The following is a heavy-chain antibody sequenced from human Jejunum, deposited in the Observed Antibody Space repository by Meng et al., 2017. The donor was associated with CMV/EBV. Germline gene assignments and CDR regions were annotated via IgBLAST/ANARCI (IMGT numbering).Heavy chain of an antibody. J-gene: IGHJ5*02. D-gene: IGHD3-10*01. CDR2: IGSSDSST. V-gene: IGHV3-11*01. Sequence: FSDYYRSWIRQAPGKGLEWVASIGSSDSSTYYADSVKGRFTISRDNAQNSLHLQMTSLRADDTAVYYCVRDQSAVWFGELLNWFDHWGQGTLVTVSS. CDR3: VRDQSAVWFGELLNWFDH. CDR1: FSDYY.